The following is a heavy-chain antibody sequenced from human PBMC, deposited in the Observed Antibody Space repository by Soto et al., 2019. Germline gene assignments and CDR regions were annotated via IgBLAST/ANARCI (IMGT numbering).Heavy chain of an antibody. CDR3: AKNQGVELVPLATVDWFDP. CDR1: GFIFENFG. J-gene: IGHJ5*02. CDR2: ISGSGFKK. D-gene: IGHD1-26*01. Sequence: GGSLSLSCAASGFIFENFGMSWVRQAPGKGLEWISSISGSGFKKYYADSVKGRFTISRDNSKSTVYLELNNLSAEDTAVYHCAKNQGVELVPLATVDWFDPWGQGSVVTVSS. V-gene: IGHV3-23*01.